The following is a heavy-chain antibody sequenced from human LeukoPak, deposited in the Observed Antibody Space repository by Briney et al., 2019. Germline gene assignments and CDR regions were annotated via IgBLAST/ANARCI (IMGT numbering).Heavy chain of an antibody. CDR1: GGSINSYY. Sequence: SETLSLTCTVSGGSINSYYWSWIRQPPGKGLEWIGEINHRGSINHNPSLKSRVTISVDTSKNQFSLKLSSVTAADTAVYYCVRGRVVPAAHTRRRYNWFDPWGQGTLVTVSS. J-gene: IGHJ5*02. CDR3: VRGRVVPAAHTRRRYNWFDP. D-gene: IGHD2-2*01. CDR2: INHRGSI. V-gene: IGHV4-34*01.